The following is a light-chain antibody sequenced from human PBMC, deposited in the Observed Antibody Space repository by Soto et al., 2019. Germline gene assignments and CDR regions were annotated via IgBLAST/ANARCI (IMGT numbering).Light chain of an antibody. CDR2: SSD. CDR1: SSNIGGSA. V-gene: IGLV1-44*01. Sequence: QSVLTQPPSASGTPGQSVTISCSGSSSNIGGSAVNWYQQLPGTAPKLLIYSSDYRPSGVPDRFSGSKSGTSASLAISGLQSEDEADYYCAAWDDSLNAHVFGGGTQLTVL. CDR3: AAWDDSLNAHV. J-gene: IGLJ7*01.